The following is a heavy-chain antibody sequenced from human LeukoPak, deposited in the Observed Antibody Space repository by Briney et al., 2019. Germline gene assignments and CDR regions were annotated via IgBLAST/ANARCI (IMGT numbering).Heavy chain of an antibody. CDR2: ISWNSGSI. J-gene: IGHJ4*02. CDR1: GFTFDDYA. D-gene: IGHD3-10*01. Sequence: GGSLRLSCAASGFTFDDYAMHWVRQAPGKGLEWVSGISWNSGSIGYADSVKGRFTISRDNAKNSLYLQMNSLRAEDTALYYCAKGIYGSGSYFDYWGQGTLVTVSS. V-gene: IGHV3-9*01. CDR3: AKGIYGSGSYFDY.